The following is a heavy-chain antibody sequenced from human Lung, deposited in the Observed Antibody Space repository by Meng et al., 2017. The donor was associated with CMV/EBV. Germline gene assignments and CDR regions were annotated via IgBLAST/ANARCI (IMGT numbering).Heavy chain of an antibody. Sequence: SLKISCAASGFIFDDYAMHWVRQAPGKGLEWVSGISWNSGTIVYADSVKGRFTISRDNAKNSLYLQMNSLRAEDTALYYCVKGGEYNGSYYGGLIGYCDHWGQGTXVTVCS. V-gene: IGHV3-9*01. J-gene: IGHJ1*01. CDR1: GFIFDDYA. CDR2: ISWNSGTI. D-gene: IGHD1-26*01. CDR3: VKGGEYNGSYYGGLIGYCDH.